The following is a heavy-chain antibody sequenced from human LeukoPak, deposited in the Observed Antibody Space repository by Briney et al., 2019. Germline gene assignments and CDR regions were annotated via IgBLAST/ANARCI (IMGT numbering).Heavy chain of an antibody. D-gene: IGHD3-10*01. Sequence: GGSLRLSCAASGFTFSSYGMHWVRQAPGKGLEWVAVISYDGSNKYYADSVKGRFTISRDNSKNTLYLQMKSLRAEDTAVYYCAKVKYGSGSYYYTDYFDYWGQGTLVTVSS. CDR1: GFTFSSYG. V-gene: IGHV3-30*18. J-gene: IGHJ4*02. CDR2: ISYDGSNK. CDR3: AKVKYGSGSYYYTDYFDY.